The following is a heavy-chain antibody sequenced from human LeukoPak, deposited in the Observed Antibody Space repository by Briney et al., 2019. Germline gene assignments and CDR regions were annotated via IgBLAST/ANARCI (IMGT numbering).Heavy chain of an antibody. J-gene: IGHJ4*02. CDR1: GFTFTNAW. Sequence: GGSLRLSCAASGFTFTNAWMDWVRQAPGKGLEWVGRIKSRPDGGTTDYAAPVKGRFTISRDDSKNTLYLHMNSLKTEHTAVYYCITVYDSVANWGQGTLVTVSS. D-gene: IGHD5-12*01. CDR3: ITVYDSVAN. V-gene: IGHV3-15*01. CDR2: IKSRPDGGTT.